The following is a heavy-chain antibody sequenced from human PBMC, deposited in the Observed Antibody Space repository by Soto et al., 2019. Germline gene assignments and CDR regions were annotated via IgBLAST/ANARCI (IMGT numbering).Heavy chain of an antibody. CDR2: INPNSGGT. CDR1: GYTFTGYY. CDR3: VPAIGSSSEPSFDY. Sequence: ASVKVSCKASGYTFTGYYMHWVRQAPGQGLEWMGWINPNSGGTNYAQKFQGRVTMTRDTSISTAYMELSRLRSDDTAVYYCVPAIGSSSEPSFDYWGQGTLVTVYS. V-gene: IGHV1-2*02. D-gene: IGHD6-6*01. J-gene: IGHJ4*02.